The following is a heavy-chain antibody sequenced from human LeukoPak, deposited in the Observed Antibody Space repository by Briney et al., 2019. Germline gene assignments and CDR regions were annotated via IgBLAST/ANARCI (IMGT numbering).Heavy chain of an antibody. V-gene: IGHV3-23*01. D-gene: IGHD3-3*01. CDR3: AKGNYYDFWSGYPPVDYYYYMDV. CDR2: ISGSGGSA. Sequence: GGSLRLSCAASGFTFSNYAINWVRQAPGKGLEWVSAISGSGGSAYYADSVKGRFTISRDNSKNTLYLQMNSLRAEDTAVYYCAKGNYYDFWSGYPPVDYYYYMDVWGKGTTVTVSS. CDR1: GFTFSNYA. J-gene: IGHJ6*03.